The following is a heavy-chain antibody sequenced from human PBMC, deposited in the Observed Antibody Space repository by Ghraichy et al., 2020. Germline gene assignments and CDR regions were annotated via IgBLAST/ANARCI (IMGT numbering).Heavy chain of an antibody. CDR3: ARQEWRYYYDSSGFIPFDY. Sequence: GESLNISCKGSGYSFTSYWIGWVRQMPGKGLEWMGIIYPGDSDTRYSPSFQGQVTISADKSISTAYLQWSSLKASDTAMYYCARQEWRYYYDSSGFIPFDYWGQGTLVTVSS. J-gene: IGHJ4*02. D-gene: IGHD3-22*01. CDR1: GYSFTSYW. CDR2: IYPGDSDT. V-gene: IGHV5-51*01.